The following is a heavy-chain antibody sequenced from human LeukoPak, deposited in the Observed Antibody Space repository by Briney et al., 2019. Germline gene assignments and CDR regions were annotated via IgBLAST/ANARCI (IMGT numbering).Heavy chain of an antibody. CDR2: ISSSSSYI. V-gene: IGHV3-21*01. Sequence: GGSLRLSCAASGFTFSSYSMNWVRQAPGKGLEWVSSISSSSSYIYYADSVKGRFTISRDNAKNSLYLQMNSLRAEDTAVYYCARGTASRGYDSSGYCFDYWGQGTLVTVSS. CDR1: GFTFSSYS. CDR3: ARGTASRGYDSSGYCFDY. D-gene: IGHD3-22*01. J-gene: IGHJ4*02.